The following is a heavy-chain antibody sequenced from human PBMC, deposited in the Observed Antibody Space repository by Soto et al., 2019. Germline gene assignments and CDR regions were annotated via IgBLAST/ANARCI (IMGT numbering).Heavy chain of an antibody. Sequence: GESLKISCQGSGYSFSDYWIGLQGGLPGKGLEWGGTIYAGDSDTRYGPSVESQGTMSVEKSISTAYLHWSSLKAADSAIYCCSRQHPLDSSAWYNWGQGTLVTVSS. J-gene: IGHJ4*02. CDR1: GYSFSDYW. D-gene: IGHD6-19*01. CDR3: SRQHPLDSSAWYN. V-gene: IGHV5-51*01. CDR2: IYAGDSDT.